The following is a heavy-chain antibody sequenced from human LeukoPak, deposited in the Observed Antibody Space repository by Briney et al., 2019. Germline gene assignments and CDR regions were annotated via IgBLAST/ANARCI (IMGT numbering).Heavy chain of an antibody. D-gene: IGHD1-26*01. CDR2: IKSKTDGGTT. J-gene: IGHJ4*02. CDR1: GFTFSNTW. Sequence: GGSLRLSCAASGFTFSNTWMNWVRQAPGKGLEWVGQIKSKTDGGTTDYAAPVKGRFTISRDASQNTLYLQMNSLKTEDTAVYYCTTGAPRAYSGSYSNCWGQGTLVTVSS. CDR3: TTGAPRAYSGSYSNC. V-gene: IGHV3-15*01.